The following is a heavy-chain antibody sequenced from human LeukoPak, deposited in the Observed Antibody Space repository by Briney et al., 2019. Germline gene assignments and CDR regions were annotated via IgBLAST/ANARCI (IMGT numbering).Heavy chain of an antibody. J-gene: IGHJ4*02. D-gene: IGHD2-15*01. CDR1: GGSISSGGYY. V-gene: IGHV4-31*01. CDR3: ARAGGYCSGGSCVLGYYFDY. CDR2: IYYSGST. Sequence: PQTLSLTGTVAGGSISSGGYYWSWIRQHPGKGLEWIGYIYYSGSTYYNPSRKSQVTISVDTSKNQFSLKLSSVTAADPAVYYCARAGGYCSGGSCVLGYYFDYWGQGTLVTVSS.